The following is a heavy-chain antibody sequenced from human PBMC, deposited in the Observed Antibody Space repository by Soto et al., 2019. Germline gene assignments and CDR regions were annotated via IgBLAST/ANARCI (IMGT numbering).Heavy chain of an antibody. CDR1: GFTFSSFY. V-gene: IGHV3-21*01. J-gene: IGHJ5*02. D-gene: IGHD6-13*01. CDR2: IDSSSTYI. CDR3: TRDAPGGIPLFDR. Sequence: ESGGGQVKPGESLRLSCAASGFTFSSFYMNWVRQAPGKGLEWVASIDSSSTYIYYADSVKGRFTISRDNAKNSLYLQVDSLRPDDAAVYYCTRDAPGGIPLFDRWGQGTQVTDSS.